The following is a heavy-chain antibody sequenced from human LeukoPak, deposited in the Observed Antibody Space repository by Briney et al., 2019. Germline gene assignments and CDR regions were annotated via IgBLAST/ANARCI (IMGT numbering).Heavy chain of an antibody. CDR3: ARRSGSYYHYYYYMDV. V-gene: IGHV3-66*04. J-gene: IGHJ6*03. CDR2: IYSGGST. Sequence: GGSPRLSCAASGFTVSSNYMSWVRQAPGKGLEWVSVIYSGGSTYYADSVKGRFTISRDNSKNTLYLQMNSLRAEDTAVYYCARRSGSYYHYYYYMDVWGKGTTVTISS. D-gene: IGHD1-26*01. CDR1: GFTVSSNY.